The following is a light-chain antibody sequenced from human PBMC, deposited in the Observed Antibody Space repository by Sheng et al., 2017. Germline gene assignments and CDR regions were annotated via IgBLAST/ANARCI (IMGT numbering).Light chain of an antibody. Sequence: DIQMTQSPSTLSASVGDRVTITCRASQSILSWLAWYQQKPGKAPKLLIQKASSLESGVPSRFSGSGSGTEFTLTISSLQPDDFATYYCQQYNAYSLTFGGGTKVEI. J-gene: IGKJ4*01. V-gene: IGKV1-5*03. CDR1: QSILSW. CDR2: KAS. CDR3: QQYNAYSLT.